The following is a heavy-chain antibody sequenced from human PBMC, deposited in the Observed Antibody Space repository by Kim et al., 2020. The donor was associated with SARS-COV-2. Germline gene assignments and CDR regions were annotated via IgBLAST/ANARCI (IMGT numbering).Heavy chain of an antibody. J-gene: IGHJ4*02. V-gene: IGHV4-39*01. CDR3: ARTYSSGFGVGFDY. CDR1: GGSISSSSYY. CDR2: IYYSGST. D-gene: IGHD6-19*01. Sequence: SETLSLTCTVSGGSISSSSYYWGWIRQPPGKGLEWIGSIYYSGSTYYNPSLKSRVTISVDTSKNQFSLKLSSVTAADTAVYYCARTYSSGFGVGFDYWGQGTLVTVSS.